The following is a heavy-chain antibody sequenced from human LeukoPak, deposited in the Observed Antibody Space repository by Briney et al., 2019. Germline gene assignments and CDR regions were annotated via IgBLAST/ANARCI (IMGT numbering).Heavy chain of an antibody. Sequence: GGSLRLSCAASGFTFSSYSMNWVRQAPGKGLEWVSYISSSSSTIYYADSVKGRFTISRDNAKNSLYLQMNSLRDEDTAVYYCARSLLWFGELPSLIDYWSQGTLVTVSS. J-gene: IGHJ4*02. CDR3: ARSLLWFGELPSLIDY. CDR2: ISSSSSTI. D-gene: IGHD3-10*01. V-gene: IGHV3-48*02. CDR1: GFTFSSYS.